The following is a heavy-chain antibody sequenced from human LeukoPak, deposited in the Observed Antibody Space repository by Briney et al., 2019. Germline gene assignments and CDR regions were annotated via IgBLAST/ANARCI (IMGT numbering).Heavy chain of an antibody. Sequence: GASLKISCTGSGYSFTSYWIGWVRQMPGKGLEWMGIIYPGDSDTRYRPSFQGQVTISADKSISTAYLQWSSLKASDTAMYYCASSSWFGPYYFDYWGQGTLVTVSS. CDR2: IYPGDSDT. J-gene: IGHJ4*02. V-gene: IGHV5-51*01. CDR3: ASSSWFGPYYFDY. CDR1: GYSFTSYW. D-gene: IGHD3-10*01.